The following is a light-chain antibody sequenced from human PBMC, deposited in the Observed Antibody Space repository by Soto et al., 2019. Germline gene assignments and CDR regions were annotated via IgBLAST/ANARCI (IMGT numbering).Light chain of an antibody. Sequence: DIQMTQSPSTLAASVGDTVTVTCRASQSIGRWLAWYQQKPGKAPKLLIFDASTLENGVPARFRGSRSGPEFSLTISSLQPDDFATYYCQQYYSYWTFGQGTKGDIK. CDR2: DAS. V-gene: IGKV1-5*01. CDR1: QSIGRW. J-gene: IGKJ1*01. CDR3: QQYYSYWT.